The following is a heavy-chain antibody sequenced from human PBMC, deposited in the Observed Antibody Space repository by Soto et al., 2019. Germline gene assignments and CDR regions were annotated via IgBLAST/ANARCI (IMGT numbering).Heavy chain of an antibody. D-gene: IGHD3-10*01. J-gene: IGHJ4*02. CDR3: ARGAVGVFNYYFDY. Sequence: QVQLVESGGGVVQPGRSLRLSCAASGFTFSSYGMHWVRQAPGTGLEWVAVIWYDGSNKYYADSVKGRFTISRDNSKNTLYLQMNRLRAEDTAVYYCARGAVGVFNYYFDYWGQGTLVTVSS. CDR1: GFTFSSYG. CDR2: IWYDGSNK. V-gene: IGHV3-33*01.